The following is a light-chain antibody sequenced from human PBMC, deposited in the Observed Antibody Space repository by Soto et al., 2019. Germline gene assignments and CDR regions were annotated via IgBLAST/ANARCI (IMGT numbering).Light chain of an antibody. CDR3: SSYTSSTTLVV. CDR1: SSDVGGYNL. V-gene: IGLV2-14*03. J-gene: IGLJ2*01. CDR2: DVT. Sequence: QSALTQPASVSGSPGQSITISCTGTSSDVGGYNLVSWYQHHPGKAPKLMIYDVTRRPSGVSDRFSGSKSGNTASLTISGLQAEYEADYHCSSYTSSTTLVVFGGGTKLTVL.